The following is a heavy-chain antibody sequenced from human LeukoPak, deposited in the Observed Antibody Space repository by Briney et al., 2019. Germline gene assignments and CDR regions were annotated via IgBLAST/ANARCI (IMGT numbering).Heavy chain of an antibody. CDR1: GASISSYY. Sequence: SETLSLTCTVSGASISSYYWSWIRQPPGKGLEWIGDIYYSGSIKYNPSLKSRVAMSVDTSKNQFSLKLSSVTAADTAIYYCARENPSGYYNRPIDYWGQGTLVTVSS. J-gene: IGHJ4*02. CDR3: ARENPSGYYNRPIDY. CDR2: IYYSGSI. D-gene: IGHD3-22*01. V-gene: IGHV4-59*01.